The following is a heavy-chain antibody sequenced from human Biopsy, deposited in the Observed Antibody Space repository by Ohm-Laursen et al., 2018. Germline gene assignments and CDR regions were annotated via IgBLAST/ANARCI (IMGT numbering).Heavy chain of an antibody. CDR1: GGPSSNYA. D-gene: IGHD3-3*01. Sequence: GSSVTVSCKASGGPSSNYAFSWARQAPGHGLEWVGRIVPILGHLNYAQRFQGRVSITADKSTTYVYMELSRLTSGDTAVYYCAADADGYYTEFDYWGPGTLVTVSS. CDR2: IVPILGHL. CDR3: AADADGYYTEFDY. V-gene: IGHV1-69*04. J-gene: IGHJ4*02.